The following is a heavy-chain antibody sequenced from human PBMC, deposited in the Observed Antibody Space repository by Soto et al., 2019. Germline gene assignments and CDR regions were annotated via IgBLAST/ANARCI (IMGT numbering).Heavy chain of an antibody. J-gene: IGHJ4*02. V-gene: IGHV1-8*01. D-gene: IGHD3-3*01. Sequence: QVLLVQSGADVKKPGASVKVSCKTSGYTFTEFDINWVRQAPGQGLEWMGWMNTNTGNTGYAQKFQGRVTMTSDTPISTAYMERRRLRFEDTAVYYCARVVRFFGGHAGYWGQGTLVTVSS. CDR3: ARVVRFFGGHAGY. CDR1: GYTFTEFD. CDR2: MNTNTGNT.